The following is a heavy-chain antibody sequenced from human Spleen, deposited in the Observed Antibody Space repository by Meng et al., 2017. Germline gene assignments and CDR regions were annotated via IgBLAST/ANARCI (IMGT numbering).Heavy chain of an antibody. J-gene: IGHJ4*02. Sequence: EVQLVESGGGLVKPGTSQRLSCAASGFTFGSYTMHWVRLAPGKGLEWVSSISNGGNSIYYADSLKGRFTISRDNAKNSLFLQMSSLRAEDTGLYYCARDFSKGDYWGLGTLVTVSS. D-gene: IGHD2/OR15-2a*01. CDR2: ISNGGNSI. CDR1: GFTFGSYT. CDR3: ARDFSKGDY. V-gene: IGHV3-21*01.